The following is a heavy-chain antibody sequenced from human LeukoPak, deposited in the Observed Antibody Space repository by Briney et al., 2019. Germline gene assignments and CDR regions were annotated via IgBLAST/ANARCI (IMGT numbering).Heavy chain of an antibody. J-gene: IGHJ5*02. CDR2: IYYSGST. D-gene: IGHD2-2*01. V-gene: IGHV4-31*11. Sequence: SETLSLTCAVSGGTFRGYYWSWIRQPPGKGLAWIGYIYYSGSTYYNPSLKSRVTISVDTSKNQFSLKLSSVTAADTAVYYCARELGYCSSTSCYRWFDPWGQGTLVTVSS. CDR3: ARELGYCSSTSCYRWFDP. CDR1: GGTFRGYY.